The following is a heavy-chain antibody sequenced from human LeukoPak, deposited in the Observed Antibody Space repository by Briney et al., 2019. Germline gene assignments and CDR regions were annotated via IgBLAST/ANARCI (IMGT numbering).Heavy chain of an antibody. Sequence: PGGSLRLSCAASGFTLGSNYMNWVRQAPGKGLEWVSVIYGGGNIYYADSVKGRFTISRDNSKNTLYLQMNSLRAEDTAVYYCARGAGYNYPYYFDYWGQGTLVTVSS. J-gene: IGHJ4*02. V-gene: IGHV3-53*01. CDR1: GFTLGSNY. CDR3: ARGAGYNYPYYFDY. CDR2: IYGGGNI. D-gene: IGHD5-24*01.